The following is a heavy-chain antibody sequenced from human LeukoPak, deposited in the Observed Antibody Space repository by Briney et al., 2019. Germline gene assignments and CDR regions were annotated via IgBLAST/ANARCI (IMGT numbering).Heavy chain of an antibody. Sequence: GGSLRLSCALSGLTLSSYWMRWVRQAPGRGLAWVDNINQEESETYYVASVKGRFTISVDRAKNSLYLQMNSLRAEDTAVYYCARARYCSGGSCYFDNWGQGKVVTVSA. CDR3: ARARYCSGGSCYFDN. CDR1: GLTLSSYW. D-gene: IGHD2-15*01. CDR2: INQEESET. J-gene: IGHJ4*02. V-gene: IGHV3-7*05.